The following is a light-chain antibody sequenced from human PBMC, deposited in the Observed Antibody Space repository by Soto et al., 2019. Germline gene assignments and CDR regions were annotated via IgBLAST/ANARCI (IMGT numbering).Light chain of an antibody. CDR3: SSFTGISTQV. J-gene: IGLJ3*02. Sequence: QSVLTQPASVSGSLGQSITISCTGTSNDVGGYNYVSWYQQLPGKVPKLIIFEVNNRPSGVSYRFSGSKSGNTASLTISGLQAEDEADYYCSSFTGISTQVFGGGTKVTVL. CDR2: EVN. CDR1: SNDVGGYNY. V-gene: IGLV2-14*01.